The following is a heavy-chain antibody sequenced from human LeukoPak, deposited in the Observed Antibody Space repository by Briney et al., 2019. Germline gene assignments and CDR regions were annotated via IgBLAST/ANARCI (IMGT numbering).Heavy chain of an antibody. D-gene: IGHD5-12*01. Sequence: GGSLRLSCAASGFTFSSYAMSWVRQAPGEGLEWVSAISGSGGSTYYADSVKGRFTTSRDNSKNTLYLQMNSLRAEDTAVYYCAKDLGSARVAKILDYWGQGTLVTVSS. V-gene: IGHV3-23*01. CDR1: GFTFSSYA. CDR3: AKDLGSARVAKILDY. CDR2: ISGSGGST. J-gene: IGHJ4*02.